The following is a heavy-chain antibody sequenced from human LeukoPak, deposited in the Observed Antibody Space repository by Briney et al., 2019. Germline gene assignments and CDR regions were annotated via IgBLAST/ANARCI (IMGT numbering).Heavy chain of an antibody. D-gene: IGHD4-17*01. CDR1: GFTFSSYA. J-gene: IGHJ4*02. CDR3: AKVDGDPPGLGVYFDY. CDR2: ISGSGGST. Sequence: PEGSLRLSCAASGFTFSSYAMSWVRQAPGKGLEWVSAISGSGGSTYYADSVKGRFTISRDNSKNTLYLQMNSLRAEDTAVYYCAKVDGDPPGLGVYFDYWGQGTLVTVSS. V-gene: IGHV3-23*01.